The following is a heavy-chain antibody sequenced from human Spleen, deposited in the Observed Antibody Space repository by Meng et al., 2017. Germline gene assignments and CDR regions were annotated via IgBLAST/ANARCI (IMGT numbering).Heavy chain of an antibody. V-gene: IGHV5-51*01. Sequence: GESLKISCEGSGYSFTGYWIAWVRQLPGKGLEWMGIMYPGDSNIRYNPSFQGQVTISADKSISTAYLQWSSLKASDTAMYYCARLGYCTGGNCYYYFDYWGQGTLVTVSS. D-gene: IGHD2-15*01. J-gene: IGHJ4*02. CDR3: ARLGYCTGGNCYYYFDY. CDR1: GYSFTGYW. CDR2: MYPGDSNI.